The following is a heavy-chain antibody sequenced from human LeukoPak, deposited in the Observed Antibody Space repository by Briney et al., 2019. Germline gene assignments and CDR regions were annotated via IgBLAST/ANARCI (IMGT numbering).Heavy chain of an antibody. CDR2: IKQDGSEK. D-gene: IGHD6-13*01. V-gene: IGHV3-7*01. CDR3: ARYYSSSWYDWLFFDY. Sequence: GRSLRLSCTTSGFTFGDSAMSWVRQAPGKGLEWVANIKQDGSEKYYVDSVKGRFTISRDNAKNSLYLQMNSLRAEDTAVYYCARYYSSSWYDWLFFDYRGQGTLVTVSS. CDR1: GFTFGDSA. J-gene: IGHJ4*02.